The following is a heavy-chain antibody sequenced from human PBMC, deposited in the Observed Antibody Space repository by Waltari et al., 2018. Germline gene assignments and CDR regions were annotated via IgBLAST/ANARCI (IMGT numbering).Heavy chain of an antibody. CDR1: GGSISSYY. Sequence: QVQLQESGPGLVKPSETLSLTCTVSGGSISSYYWSWIRQPPGKGLEWIGYIYYSGSTNYNPARKSRDTISVDTSKNQFSLKLSSVTAADTAVYYCARGADYYYYYMDVWGKGTTVTISS. V-gene: IGHV4-59*01. CDR2: IYYSGST. J-gene: IGHJ6*03. CDR3: ARGADYYYYYMDV.